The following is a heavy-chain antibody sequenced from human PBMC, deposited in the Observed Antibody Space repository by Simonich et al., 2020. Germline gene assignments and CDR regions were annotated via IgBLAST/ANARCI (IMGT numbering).Heavy chain of an antibody. D-gene: IGHD6-13*01. CDR1: GFTFSSYS. V-gene: IGHV3-21*01. CDR3: ARDAAGDY. Sequence: EVQLVESGGGLVKPGGSLRLSCAASGFTFSSYSMNWVRQAPGKGMEWVSSISSSSSYHFYADSVKGRFTISRDNAKNSLYLQMNSLRAEDTAVYYCARDAAGDYWGQGTLVTVSS. CDR2: ISSSSSYH. J-gene: IGHJ4*02.